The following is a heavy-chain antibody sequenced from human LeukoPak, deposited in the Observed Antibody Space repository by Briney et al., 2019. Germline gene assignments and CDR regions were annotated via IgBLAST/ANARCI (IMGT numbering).Heavy chain of an antibody. D-gene: IGHD3-22*01. CDR3: ARKVYASNDHYYEYYLDY. CDR2: INPSGGAP. J-gene: IGHJ4*02. Sequence: GDSVKVSCKASGYTFTIYYMHWVRQAPGQGLEWMGMINPSGGAPSYAQKFQDRVTMTRDTSTSTVYMEVSSLRSEDTAVYYCARKVYASNDHYYEYYLDYWGQGTLVTVSS. V-gene: IGHV1-46*01. CDR1: GYTFTIYY.